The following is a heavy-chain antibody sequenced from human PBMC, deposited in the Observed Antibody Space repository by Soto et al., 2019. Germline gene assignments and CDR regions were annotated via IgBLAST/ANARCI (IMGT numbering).Heavy chain of an antibody. CDR2: ISYDGSNK. CDR1: GFTFSSYA. CDR3: ARVSDGYNLIPFDY. D-gene: IGHD5-12*01. V-gene: IGHV3-30-3*01. J-gene: IGHJ4*02. Sequence: GGSLRLSCAASGFTFSSYAMHWVRQAPGKGLEWVAVISYDGSNKYYADSVKGRFTISRDNSKNTLYLQMNSLRAEDTAVYYCARVSDGYNLIPFDYWGQGTLVTVSS.